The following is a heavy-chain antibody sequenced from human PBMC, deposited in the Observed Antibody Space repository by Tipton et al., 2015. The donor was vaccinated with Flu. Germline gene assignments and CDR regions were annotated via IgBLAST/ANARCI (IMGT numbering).Heavy chain of an antibody. D-gene: IGHD3-10*01. J-gene: IGHJ5*02. Sequence: TLSLTSSVSGDSIGSDYYWGWIRQPPGEGLEWIGNIHRSGNTYRNPSLKSRVTMSVDSSKNQFSLKLSSVTAADTAVYYCARDRGFSNWFDPWGQGTLVTVSS. V-gene: IGHV4-38-2*02. CDR3: ARDRGFSNWFDP. CDR2: IHRSGNT. CDR1: GDSIGSDYY.